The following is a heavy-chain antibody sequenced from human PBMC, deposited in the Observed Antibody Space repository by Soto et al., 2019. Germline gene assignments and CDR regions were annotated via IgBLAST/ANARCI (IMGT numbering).Heavy chain of an antibody. D-gene: IGHD1-7*01. Sequence: ASVKVSCKASGYTFTGYYMHWVRQAPGQGLEWMGWINPNSGGTNYAQRFQGRVTMTRDTSISTAYMELSNLRAEDTALYYCSKGEMSTIRNSFDPWGQGTLVTVSS. CDR3: SKGEMSTIRNSFDP. CDR1: GYTFTGYY. CDR2: INPNSGGT. V-gene: IGHV1-2*02. J-gene: IGHJ5*02.